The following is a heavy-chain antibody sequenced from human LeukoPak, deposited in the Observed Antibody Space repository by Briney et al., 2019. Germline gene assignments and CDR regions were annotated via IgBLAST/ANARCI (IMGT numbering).Heavy chain of an antibody. Sequence: GGSLRLSCAASGFTFSSYAMNWVRQAPGKGLEWVSAISGSGGSTYYADSVKGRFTISRDNSKNTLYLQMNSRSAEDTAIYYCAKMGGSIAARPNYFDYWGQGTLVTVSS. CDR2: ISGSGGST. D-gene: IGHD6-6*01. V-gene: IGHV3-23*01. CDR1: GFTFSSYA. CDR3: AKMGGSIAARPNYFDY. J-gene: IGHJ4*02.